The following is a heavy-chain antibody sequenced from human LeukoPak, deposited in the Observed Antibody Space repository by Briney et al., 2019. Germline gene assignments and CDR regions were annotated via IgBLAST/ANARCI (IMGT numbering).Heavy chain of an antibody. Sequence: SVKVSCKASGGTFSSSGISWVRQAPGQGLEWMGAIIPLLGSPNYAQSFQGRVTITADESTNTAYMELSSLRSEDTAVYYCAREVAVAAPVDYWGQGTLVTVSS. CDR3: AREVAVAAPVDY. V-gene: IGHV1-69*01. CDR2: IIPLLGSP. J-gene: IGHJ4*02. CDR1: GGTFSSSG. D-gene: IGHD6-19*01.